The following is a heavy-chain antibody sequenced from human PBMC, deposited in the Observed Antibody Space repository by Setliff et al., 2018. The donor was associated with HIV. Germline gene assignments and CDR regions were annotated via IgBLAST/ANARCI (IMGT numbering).Heavy chain of an antibody. CDR1: GFTFSSYW. Sequence: GGSLRLSCAASGFTFSSYWMSWVRQAPGKGLEWVANIKQDGSEKYYVDSVRGRFTISRDNAKNSLYLQINSLRAEDTAVYYCARATQLRSGVVDPAAKYFYYYMDGWGKGTTVTVSS. V-gene: IGHV3-7*01. J-gene: IGHJ6*03. D-gene: IGHD2-2*01. CDR3: ARATQLRSGVVDPAAKYFYYYMDG. CDR2: IKQDGSEK.